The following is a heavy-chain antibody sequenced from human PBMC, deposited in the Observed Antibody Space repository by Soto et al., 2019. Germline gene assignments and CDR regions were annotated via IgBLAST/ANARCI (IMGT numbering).Heavy chain of an antibody. CDR1: GFTFSSYW. Sequence: GGSLRLSCAASGFTFSSYWMSWVRQAPGKGLEWVANIKQDGSEKYYVDSVKGRFTISRDNAKNSLYLQMNSLRAEDTAVYYCARDPGNYDFWSGYYTSYYYYYMDVWGKGTTVTVSS. J-gene: IGHJ6*03. CDR2: IKQDGSEK. V-gene: IGHV3-7*01. CDR3: ARDPGNYDFWSGYYTSYYYYYMDV. D-gene: IGHD3-3*01.